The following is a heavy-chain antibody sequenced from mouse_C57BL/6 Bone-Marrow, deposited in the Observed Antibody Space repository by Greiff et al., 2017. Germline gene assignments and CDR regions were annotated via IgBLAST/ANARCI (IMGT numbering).Heavy chain of an antibody. Sequence: VQLQQPGAELVMPGASVKLSCKASGYTFTSYWMHWVKQRPGQGLEWIGDIDPANGYTNYNEKFKSKATLTVDTSSSTAYMQLSSLTSEDSAVYYCAREMYYGGSPDYWGQGTTLTVSS. CDR3: AREMYYGGSPDY. CDR1: GYTFTSYW. J-gene: IGHJ2*01. D-gene: IGHD1-1*02. CDR2: IDPANGYT. V-gene: IGHV1-55*01.